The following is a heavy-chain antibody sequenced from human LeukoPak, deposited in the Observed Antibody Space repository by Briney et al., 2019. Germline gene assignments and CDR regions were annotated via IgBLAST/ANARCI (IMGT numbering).Heavy chain of an antibody. CDR1: GFTFSSYW. D-gene: IGHD3-22*01. CDR3: AGAPSEIGGYYPEYFRH. CDR2: IKSDGST. J-gene: IGHJ1*01. Sequence: GGSLRLSCAASGFTFSSYWMHWVRQAPGKGLGWVSRIKSDGSTNYADSVKGRFTISRDNAKNTLSLQMNSLRAEDTGVYYCAGAPSEIGGYYPEYFRHWGQGTLVTVSS. V-gene: IGHV3-74*01.